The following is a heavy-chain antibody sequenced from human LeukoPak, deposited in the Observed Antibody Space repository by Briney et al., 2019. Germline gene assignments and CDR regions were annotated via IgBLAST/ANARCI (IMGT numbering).Heavy chain of an antibody. D-gene: IGHD3-10*01. CDR3: ARRITMVRGVIIKEGNWFDP. CDR2: INPNSGGT. J-gene: IGHJ5*02. Sequence: ASVKVSCKASGYTFTGYYMHWVRQAPGQGLEWMGWINPNSGGTNYAQKLQGRVTMTRDTSISTDYVELSRLRSDDTAVYYCARRITMVRGVIIKEGNWFDPWGQGTLVTVSS. CDR1: GYTFTGYY. V-gene: IGHV1-2*02.